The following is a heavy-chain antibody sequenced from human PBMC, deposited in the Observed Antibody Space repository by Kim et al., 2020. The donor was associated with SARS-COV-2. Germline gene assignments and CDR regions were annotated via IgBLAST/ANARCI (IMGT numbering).Heavy chain of an antibody. CDR2: P. V-gene: IGHV7-4-1*02. Sequence: PTYAQGFTGRFVFSLDTSVTTANLQISSLKAEDTAVYYCARTRSPDVFDIWGQGTMVTVSS. D-gene: IGHD4-17*01. CDR3: ARTRSPDVFDI. J-gene: IGHJ3*02.